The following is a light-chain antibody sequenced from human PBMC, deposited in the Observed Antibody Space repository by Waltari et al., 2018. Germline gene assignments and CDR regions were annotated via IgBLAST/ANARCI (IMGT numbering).Light chain of an antibody. J-gene: IGLJ2*01. V-gene: IGLV2-8*01. CDR2: EVN. CDR1: SSDVGGYNY. Sequence: QSALTQPPSASGSPGQSVTISCPGTSSDVGGYNYVSWYQHHPGKAPKLTISEVNKRPSGVPDRFSGSKSGNTASLTVSGLQADDEADYYCTSYAGSHNWVFGGGTKLTVL. CDR3: TSYAGSHNWV.